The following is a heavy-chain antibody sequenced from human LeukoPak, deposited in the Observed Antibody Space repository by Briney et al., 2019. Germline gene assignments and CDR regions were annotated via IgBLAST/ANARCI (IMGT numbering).Heavy chain of an antibody. J-gene: IGHJ4*02. D-gene: IGHD6-13*01. Sequence: ASVKVSCKSSGYTFTSYGISWVRQAPGQGLEWMGWISAYNGNTNYAQKLQGRVTMTTDTSTRTAYMELRSLRSDDTAVYYCARVLEGSWYYGYWGQGTLVTVSS. CDR1: GYTFTSYG. CDR2: ISAYNGNT. CDR3: ARVLEGSWYYGY. V-gene: IGHV1-18*01.